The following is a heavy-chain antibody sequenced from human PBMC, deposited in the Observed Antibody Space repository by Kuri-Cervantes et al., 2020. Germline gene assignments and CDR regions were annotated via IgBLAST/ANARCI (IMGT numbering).Heavy chain of an antibody. J-gene: IGHJ4*02. CDR2: IYFSGST. CDR3: ARDHGDYFDY. D-gene: IGHD4-17*01. V-gene: IGHV4-30-4*01. Sequence: SCTVSGDSISSGDHYWSWIRQPPGKGLEWIGYIYFSGSTFYNPSLKSRVTILVHTSKNQLSLKLSSVTAADTAMYYCARDHGDYFDYWGQGTVVTVSS. CDR1: GDSISSGDHY.